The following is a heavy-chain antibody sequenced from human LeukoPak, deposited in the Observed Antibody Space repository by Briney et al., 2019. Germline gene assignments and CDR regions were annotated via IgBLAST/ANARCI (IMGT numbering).Heavy chain of an antibody. Sequence: GGSLRLSCAASGFTFSNYAMTWVRQAPGKGLEWVSSIRASGGSTYYADSVKGRFTISRDNSKNTLYLQMNSLRAEDTAVYYCAREYYYDSSGYYPFDYWGQGTLVTVSS. CDR3: AREYYYDSSGYYPFDY. V-gene: IGHV3-23*01. J-gene: IGHJ4*02. CDR1: GFTFSNYA. D-gene: IGHD3-22*01. CDR2: IRASGGST.